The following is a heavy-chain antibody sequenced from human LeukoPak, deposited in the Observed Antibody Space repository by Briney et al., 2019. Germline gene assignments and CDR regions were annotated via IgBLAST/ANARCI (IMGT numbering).Heavy chain of an antibody. V-gene: IGHV4-34*01. D-gene: IGHD2-15*01. J-gene: IGHJ5*02. Sequence: SETLSLTCAVYGGSFSGYYWSWIRQPPGKGLEWIGEINHSGSTNYNPSLKSRVTISVDTPKNQFSLKLSSVTAADTAVYYCARGRGGYCSGGSCRTNWFDPWGQGTLVTVSS. CDR1: GGSFSGYY. CDR2: INHSGST. CDR3: ARGRGGYCSGGSCRTNWFDP.